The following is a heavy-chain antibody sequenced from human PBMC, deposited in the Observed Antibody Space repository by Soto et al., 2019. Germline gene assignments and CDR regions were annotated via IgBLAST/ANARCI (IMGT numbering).Heavy chain of an antibody. D-gene: IGHD6-13*01. V-gene: IGHV4-34*01. CDR3: ARGSSSLYYYYYYGMDV. Sequence: SETLSLTCAVYGGSFSGYYWSWIRQPPGKGLEWIGEINHSGSTNYNPSLKSRVTISVDTSKNQFSLKLSSVTAADTAVYYCARGSSSLYYYYYYGMDVWGQGTTVT. CDR2: INHSGST. CDR1: GGSFSGYY. J-gene: IGHJ6*02.